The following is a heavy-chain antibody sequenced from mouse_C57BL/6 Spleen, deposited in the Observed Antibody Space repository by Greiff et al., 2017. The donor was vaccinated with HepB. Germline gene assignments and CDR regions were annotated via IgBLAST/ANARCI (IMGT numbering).Heavy chain of an antibody. J-gene: IGHJ2*01. V-gene: IGHV1-18*01. CDR3: ARGPTLAQYFDY. Sequence: VQLQQSGPELVKPGASVKIPCKASGYTFTDYNMDWVKQSHGKSLEWIGDINPNNGGTIYNQKFKGKATLTVDKSSSTAYMELRSLTSEDTAVYYCARGPTLAQYFDYWGQGTTLTVSS. CDR1: GYTFTDYN. CDR2: INPNNGGT. D-gene: IGHD6-1*01.